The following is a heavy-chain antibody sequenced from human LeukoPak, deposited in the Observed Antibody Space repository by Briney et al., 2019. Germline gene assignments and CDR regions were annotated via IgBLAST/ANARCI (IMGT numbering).Heavy chain of an antibody. CDR1: GFTVSSNY. J-gene: IGHJ4*02. V-gene: IGHV3-53*01. CDR2: IYSGGST. CDR3: ARARTTVVTLDY. Sequence: GGSLRLSCAASGFTVSSNYMSWVRQAPGKGLEWVSVIYSGGSTYYADSVKGRFTISRDNSKNTLYLQMNSLRAEDTAVYYCARARTTVVTLDYWGQGTLVTVSS. D-gene: IGHD4-23*01.